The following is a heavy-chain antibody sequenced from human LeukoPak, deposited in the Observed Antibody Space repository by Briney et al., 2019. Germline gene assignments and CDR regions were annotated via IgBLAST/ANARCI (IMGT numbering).Heavy chain of an antibody. V-gene: IGHV4-39*07. CDR2: IYYSGST. CDR1: GGSISSSSYY. D-gene: IGHD3-3*01. CDR3: ARGLWDSGPRALYTSFWFDP. Sequence: SETLSLTCTVSGGSISSSSYYWGWIRQPPGKGLEWIGSIYYSGSTYYNPSLKSRVTISLDTSKNQFSLRLSSVTAADTAVYYCARGLWDSGPRALYTSFWFDPWGQGTLVTVSS. J-gene: IGHJ5*02.